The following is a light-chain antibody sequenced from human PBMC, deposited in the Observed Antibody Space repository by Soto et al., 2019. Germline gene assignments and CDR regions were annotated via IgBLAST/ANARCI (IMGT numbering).Light chain of an antibody. CDR2: GAS. CDR3: QQYDSSYT. V-gene: IGKV3-20*01. CDR1: QTVTNNY. J-gene: IGKJ2*01. Sequence: EIALTQSPGTLSLSPGERATLSCRASQTVTNNYLAWYQQKPGQAPRLVMSGASNTATGIPGRFSGGGSETDFTLTISRLEPEDFAVYYCQQYDSSYTFGQGTKLEIK.